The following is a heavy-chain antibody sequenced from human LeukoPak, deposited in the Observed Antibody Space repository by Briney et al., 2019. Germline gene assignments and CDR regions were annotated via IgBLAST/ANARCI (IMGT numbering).Heavy chain of an antibody. Sequence: ASVKVSCKASGYTFTSYGISWVRQAPGQGLEWMGWISAYNGNTNYAQKLQGSVTMTTDTSTSTAYMELRSLRSDDTAVYYCARVLGAAAGGPTPGYYYYMDVWGKGTTVTVSS. V-gene: IGHV1-18*01. D-gene: IGHD6-13*01. CDR2: ISAYNGNT. CDR1: GYTFTSYG. CDR3: ARVLGAAAGGPTPGYYYYMDV. J-gene: IGHJ6*03.